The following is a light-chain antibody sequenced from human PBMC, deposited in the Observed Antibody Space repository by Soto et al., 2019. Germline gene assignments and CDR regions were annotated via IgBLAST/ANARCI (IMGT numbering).Light chain of an antibody. CDR3: SSYTSSSFYV. V-gene: IGLV2-14*01. Sequence: QSALTQPASVSGSPGQSITISCTGTSRDVGGYNYVSWYQQHPGKAPKLMIYDVSNRPSGVSNRFSGSKSGNTASLTISGLQAEDEADYYCSSYTSSSFYVFGTATKVTVL. CDR1: SRDVGGYNY. J-gene: IGLJ1*01. CDR2: DVS.